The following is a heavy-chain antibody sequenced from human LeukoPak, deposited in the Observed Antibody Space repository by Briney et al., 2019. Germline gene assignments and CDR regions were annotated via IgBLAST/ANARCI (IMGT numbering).Heavy chain of an antibody. D-gene: IGHD1-26*01. J-gene: IGHJ4*02. V-gene: IGHV3-74*01. CDR1: GFNFSSYW. Sequence: QPGGSLRLSCAASGFNFSSYWMHWVRQAPGKGLVWVSRINSDGSSISYADFVKGRFTISRDNAKNTLYLQMNSLRAEDTAVYYCASEREWGPAYWGQGTLVTVSS. CDR2: INSDGSSI. CDR3: ASEREWGPAY.